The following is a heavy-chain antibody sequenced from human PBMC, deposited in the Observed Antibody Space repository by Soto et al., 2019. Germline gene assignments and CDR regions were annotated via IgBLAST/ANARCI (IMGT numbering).Heavy chain of an antibody. CDR3: ARGLQLTLFDY. CDR2: IYYSGST. V-gene: IGHV4-59*01. D-gene: IGHD6-13*01. Sequence: SETLSLTCTISGGPISSYYWSWVRQPPGKGLEWIGYIYYSGSTNYNPSLKSRVTISVDTSKNQFSLKLSSVTAADTAVYYCARGLQLTLFDYWGQGTLVTVSS. J-gene: IGHJ4*02. CDR1: GGPISSYY.